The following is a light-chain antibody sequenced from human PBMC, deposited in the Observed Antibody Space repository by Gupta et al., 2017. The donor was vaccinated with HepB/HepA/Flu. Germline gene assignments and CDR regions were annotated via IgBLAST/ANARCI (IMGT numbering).Light chain of an antibody. CDR3: QSYDSTNVV. J-gene: IGLJ3*02. CDR2: MNT. CDR1: SGIVANNY. V-gene: IGLV6-57*02. Sequence: NFMLTQPHSVSESPGKTVTISCTGSSGIVANNYVQWYQQRPGSAPTTVIYMNTQRPSGVPDRFSGSIDSSSNSASLTISGLKTEDEADFYCQSYDSTNVVFGGGTKLTVL.